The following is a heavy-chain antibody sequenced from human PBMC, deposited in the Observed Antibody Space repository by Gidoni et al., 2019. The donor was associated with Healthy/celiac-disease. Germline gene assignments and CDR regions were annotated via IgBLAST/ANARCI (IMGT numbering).Heavy chain of an antibody. CDR3: ARGFTIFGVVTDY. Sequence: QVQLQQWGAGLLKPSETLSLTCAVYGGSFSGYYWSWSRQPPGKGLEWIGEINHSGSTNYNPSLKSRVTISVDTSKNQFSLKLSSVTAADTAVYYCARGFTIFGVVTDYWGQGTLVTVSS. D-gene: IGHD3-3*01. J-gene: IGHJ4*02. V-gene: IGHV4-34*01. CDR2: INHSGST. CDR1: GGSFSGYY.